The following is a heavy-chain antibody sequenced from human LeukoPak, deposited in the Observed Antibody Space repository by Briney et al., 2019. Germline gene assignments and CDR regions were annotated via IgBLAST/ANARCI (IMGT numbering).Heavy chain of an antibody. CDR1: GGSISSYY. Sequence: SETLSLTCTVSGGSISSYYWSWIRQPPRKGLEWIGYIYYSGSTNYNPSLKSRVTISVDTSKNQFSLKLSSVTAADTAVYYCARERGYDILTGYYLAFDIWGQGTMVTVSS. V-gene: IGHV4-59*01. CDR3: ARERGYDILTGYYLAFDI. D-gene: IGHD3-9*01. J-gene: IGHJ3*02. CDR2: IYYSGST.